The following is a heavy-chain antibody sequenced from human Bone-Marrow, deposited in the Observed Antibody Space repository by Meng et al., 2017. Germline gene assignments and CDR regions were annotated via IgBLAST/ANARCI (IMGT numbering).Heavy chain of an antibody. CDR2: ISSTSDV. CDR3: ARVDYDYIWGSYSDYFGMDV. CDR1: GFIFSSFT. Sequence: GGSLRLSCAVSGFIFSSFTMSWVRQAPGKGLEWVSSISSTSDVSYADSMKGRLTVARDNAKSSLYLQMNSLRAEDTAVYYCARVDYDYIWGSYSDYFGMDVWGQGTTVTVSS. D-gene: IGHD3-16*01. J-gene: IGHJ6*02. V-gene: IGHV3-21*01.